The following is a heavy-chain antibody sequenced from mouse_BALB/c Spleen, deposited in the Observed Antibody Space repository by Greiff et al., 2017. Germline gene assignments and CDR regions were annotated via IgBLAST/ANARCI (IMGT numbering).Heavy chain of an antibody. J-gene: IGHJ4*01. CDR2: IWTGGGT. Sequence: QVQLKESGPGLVAPSQSLSITCTVSGFSLTSYDISWIRQPPGKGLEWLGVIWTGGGTNYNSAFMSRLSISKDNSKSQVFLKMNSLQTDDTAIYYCVRVGGNYVDYAMDYWGQGTSVTVSS. CDR1: GFSLTSYD. D-gene: IGHD2-1*01. V-gene: IGHV2-9-2*01. CDR3: VRVGGNYVDYAMDY.